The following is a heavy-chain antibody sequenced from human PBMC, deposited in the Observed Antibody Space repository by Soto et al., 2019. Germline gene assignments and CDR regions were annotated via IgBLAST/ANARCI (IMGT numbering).Heavy chain of an antibody. CDR2: IYYSRTT. Sequence: QVQLQESGPGLVKPSDTLSLTCTVSGYSISSSNWWGWIRQPPGKGLEWIGYIYYSRTTYYNPSLNGRVTLPVGTSKNQFSLKLTSVTAVDTAVYYCARREIQGPIDYWGQGTLVTVSS. V-gene: IGHV4-28*01. J-gene: IGHJ4*02. CDR3: ARREIQGPIDY. CDR1: GYSISSSNW. D-gene: IGHD1-26*01.